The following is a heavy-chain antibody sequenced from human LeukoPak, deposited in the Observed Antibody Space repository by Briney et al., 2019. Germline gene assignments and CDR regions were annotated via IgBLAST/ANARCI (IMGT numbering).Heavy chain of an antibody. Sequence: SQTLSLTCAVSGGSISSGGYSWSWIRQPPGKGLEWIGYIYHSGSTYYNPSLKSRVTISVDRSKNQFSLKLSSVTAADTAVYYCAGAGTDTAMVHPLDYWGQGTLVTVSS. J-gene: IGHJ4*02. CDR1: GGSISSGGYS. CDR3: AGAGTDTAMVHPLDY. D-gene: IGHD5-18*01. CDR2: IYHSGST. V-gene: IGHV4-30-2*01.